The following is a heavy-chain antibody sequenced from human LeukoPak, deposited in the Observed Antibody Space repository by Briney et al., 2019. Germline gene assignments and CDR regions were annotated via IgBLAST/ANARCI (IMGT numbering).Heavy chain of an antibody. CDR1: GYTFTGYY. J-gene: IGHJ4*02. V-gene: IGHV1-2*04. Sequence: ASVKVSCKASGYTFTGYYMHWVRQAPGQGLEWMGWINPNSGGTNYAQKFQGWVTMTRDTSISTAYMELSRLRSDDTAVYYCARDRGDCGDYYFDYWGQGTLVTVSS. CDR3: ARDRGDCGDYYFDY. D-gene: IGHD4-17*01. CDR2: INPNSGGT.